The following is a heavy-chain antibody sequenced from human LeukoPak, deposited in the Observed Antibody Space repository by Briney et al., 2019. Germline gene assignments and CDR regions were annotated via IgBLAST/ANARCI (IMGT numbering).Heavy chain of an antibody. J-gene: IGHJ4*02. D-gene: IGHD3-3*02. CDR2: ISSSGSTI. V-gene: IGHV3-48*03. CDR1: GFTFSSYE. CDR3: ARAPSNAHFDY. Sequence: GGSLRLSCAASGFTFSSYEMNWVRQAPGKGLEWVSYISSSGSTIYYADSVKGRFTISRDNSNNTVYLQMNSLRAEDTAVYYCARAPSNAHFDYWGQGTLVTVSS.